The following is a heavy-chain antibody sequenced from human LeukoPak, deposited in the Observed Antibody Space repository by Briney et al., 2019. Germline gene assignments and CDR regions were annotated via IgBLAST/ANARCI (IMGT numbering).Heavy chain of an antibody. V-gene: IGHV1-8*01. D-gene: IGHD3-10*01. J-gene: IGHJ4*02. CDR3: ARGNRKMVRGVIRLDY. CDR1: GYTFTIYD. Sequence: ASVKVSCKASGYTFTIYDINWVRQATGQGLEWMGWMNPNSGNTGYAQKFQGRVTMTRNTSISTAYMELSSLRSEDTAVYYCARGNRKMVRGVIRLDYWGQGTLVTVSS. CDR2: MNPNSGNT.